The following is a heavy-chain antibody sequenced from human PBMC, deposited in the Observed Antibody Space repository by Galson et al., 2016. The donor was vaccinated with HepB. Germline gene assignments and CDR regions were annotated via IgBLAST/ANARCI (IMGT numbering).Heavy chain of an antibody. CDR3: ARDGGGTGGYYYYAMDV. D-gene: IGHD1-14*01. CDR2: IGTAGDT. V-gene: IGHV3-13*01. J-gene: IGHJ6*02. CDR1: GFTFSSYD. Sequence: SLRLSCAASGFTFSSYDMHWVRHVTGKGLEWVSAIGTAGDTYYPGSVKGRFTISRENAKNSLYLQMNSLRDEDTAVYYCARDGGGTGGYYYYAMDVWGQGTTVTVSS.